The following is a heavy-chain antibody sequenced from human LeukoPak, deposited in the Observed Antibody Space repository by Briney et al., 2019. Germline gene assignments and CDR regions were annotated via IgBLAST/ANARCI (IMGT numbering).Heavy chain of an antibody. CDR1: GGSISSYY. Sequence: SETLSLTCTVSGGSISSYYWSWIRQPPGKGLEWIGYIYYSGSTNYNPSLKSRVTISVDTSKNQFSLKLSSVTAADTAVYYCAREPPRIQLWFLQGDAFDIWGQGTMVTVSS. J-gene: IGHJ3*02. D-gene: IGHD5-18*01. V-gene: IGHV4-59*01. CDR2: IYYSGST. CDR3: AREPPRIQLWFLQGDAFDI.